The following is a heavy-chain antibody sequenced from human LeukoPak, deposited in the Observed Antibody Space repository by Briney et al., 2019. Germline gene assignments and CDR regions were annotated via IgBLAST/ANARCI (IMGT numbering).Heavy chain of an antibody. CDR1: GFTFSNYA. CDR3: ARGRNYRNYSWYFDL. D-gene: IGHD1-7*01. J-gene: IGHJ2*01. V-gene: IGHV3-23*01. Sequence: PGGSLRLSCAASGFTFSNYAMSWVRQAPGKGLEWVSGTSGSGDSTYYADSAKGRFTISRDNSKNTLYLQMNSLRAEDTAVYYCARGRNYRNYSWYFDLWGRGTLVTVSS. CDR2: TSGSGDST.